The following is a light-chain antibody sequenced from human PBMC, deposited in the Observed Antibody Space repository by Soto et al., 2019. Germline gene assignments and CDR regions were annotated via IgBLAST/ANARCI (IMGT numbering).Light chain of an antibody. V-gene: IGKV1-39*01. J-gene: IGKJ1*01. CDR1: QTIATY. Sequence: DIEMTQSPSSLSVSVGDSVTINCRASQTIATYLNWYQQKPGKAPKLLIYDASSLQSGVPSRFSGSGSGTEFTLTITSLRPDDFATYYCQQSYSILRTFGQGTKVEIK. CDR3: QQSYSILRT. CDR2: DAS.